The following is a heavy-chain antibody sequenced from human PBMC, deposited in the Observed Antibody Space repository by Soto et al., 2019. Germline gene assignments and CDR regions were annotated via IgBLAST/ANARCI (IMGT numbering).Heavy chain of an antibody. CDR2: MYSGGST. CDR3: TRDSSPTVTADS. CDR1: GFTVSGRY. J-gene: IGHJ4*02. Sequence: EVQLVESGGGLVQPGGSLRLSCAAFGFTVSGRYMTWVRQAPGKGLAWVSVMYSGGSTYYADSVKGRFTVSRDTSKNTLYLQMNNLRAEDTAVYYCTRDSSPTVTADSWGQGTLVTVSS. V-gene: IGHV3-66*01. D-gene: IGHD4-17*01.